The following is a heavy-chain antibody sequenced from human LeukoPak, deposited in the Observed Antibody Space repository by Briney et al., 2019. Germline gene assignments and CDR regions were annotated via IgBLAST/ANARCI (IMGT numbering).Heavy chain of an antibody. Sequence: GGSLRLSCAASGFTFDDYAMHWVRQAPGKGLEWVSGISWNSGSIGYADSVKGRFTISRDNAKNSLYLQMNSLRAEDTALYYCAKDGAAAVAGTFDYWGQGTLVTVSS. D-gene: IGHD6-19*01. V-gene: IGHV3-9*01. CDR1: GFTFDDYA. CDR3: AKDGAAAVAGTFDY. J-gene: IGHJ4*02. CDR2: ISWNSGSI.